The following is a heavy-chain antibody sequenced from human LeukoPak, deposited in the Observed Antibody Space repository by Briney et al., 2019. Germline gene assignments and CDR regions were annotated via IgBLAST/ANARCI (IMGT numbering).Heavy chain of an antibody. CDR3: ALSISRQNAFDI. V-gene: IGHV4-61*01. Sequence: TSETLSLTCTVSGGSVSSGSYYWSWIRQPPGKGLEWIGYIYYSGSTNYNPSLKSRVTISVDKSKNQFSLKLSSVTAADTAVYYCALSISRQNAFDIWGQGTMVTVSS. CDR2: IYYSGST. D-gene: IGHD2-2*01. J-gene: IGHJ3*02. CDR1: GGSVSSGSYY.